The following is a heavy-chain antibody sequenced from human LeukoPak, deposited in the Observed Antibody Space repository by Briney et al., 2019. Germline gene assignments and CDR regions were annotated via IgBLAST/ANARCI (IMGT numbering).Heavy chain of an antibody. CDR1: GGSFSGYY. CDR2: INHSGST. Sequence: PSETLSLTCAIYGGSFSGYYWSWIRQPPGKGLEWIGEINHSGSTNYNPSLKSRVTISVDTSKNQFSLKLSSVTAADTAVYYCERAGVGSFDYWGQGTLVTVSS. D-gene: IGHD1-26*01. CDR3: ERAGVGSFDY. J-gene: IGHJ4*02. V-gene: IGHV4-34*01.